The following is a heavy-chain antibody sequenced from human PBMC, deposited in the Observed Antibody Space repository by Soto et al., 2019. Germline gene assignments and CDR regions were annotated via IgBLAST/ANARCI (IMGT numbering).Heavy chain of an antibody. J-gene: IGHJ6*02. CDR3: ASGKEYYDFWSGRPWPAYYYYYGMDV. D-gene: IGHD3-3*01. CDR1: GGSIIRGGYY. V-gene: IGHV4-31*03. CDR2: IYYSGST. Sequence: SETLSLTCTVSGGSIIRGGYYWIWIRQHPGKGLEWIGYIYYSGSTYYNPSLKSRVTISVDTSKNQFSLKLSSVTAADTAVYYCASGKEYYDFWSGRPWPAYYYYYGMDVWGQGTTVTVSS.